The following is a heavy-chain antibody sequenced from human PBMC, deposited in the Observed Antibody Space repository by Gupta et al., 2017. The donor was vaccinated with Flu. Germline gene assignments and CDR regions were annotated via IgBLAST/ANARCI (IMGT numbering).Heavy chain of an antibody. J-gene: IGHJ4*02. CDR2: IKPDGSEE. V-gene: IGHV3-7*04. CDR3: ARVGKWLPFDY. Sequence: VQLAESGGALDQPGGSLRLSCAASGFAFSSYWMTWVRQAPGKGLEWVAAIKPDGSEEYYLDSVKDRFTISRDNAKNSLSLQMNSLSVGDTAVYYCARVGKWLPFDYWGQGALVTVSS. D-gene: IGHD5-12*01. CDR1: GFAFSSYW.